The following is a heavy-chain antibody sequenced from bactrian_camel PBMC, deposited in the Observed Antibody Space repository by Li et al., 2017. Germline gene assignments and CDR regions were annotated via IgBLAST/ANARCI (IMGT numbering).Heavy chain of an antibody. CDR1: GFIFGASD. V-gene: IGHV3S40*01. J-gene: IGHJ6*01. Sequence: VQLVESGGGLVQPGGSLRLSCIGSGFIFGASDMNWVRKLPGRGLEWVSFAHNGGSYTTSADSVKGRLTISRDNAKNTMYLQMNSLKSEDTALYYCATDRGGVGGFSYWGQGTQVTVS. CDR2: AHNGGSYT. CDR3: ATDRGGVGGFSY. D-gene: IGHD5*01.